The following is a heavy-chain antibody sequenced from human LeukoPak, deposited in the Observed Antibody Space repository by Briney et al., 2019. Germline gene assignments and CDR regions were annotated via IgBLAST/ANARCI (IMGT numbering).Heavy chain of an antibody. CDR3: ARDPDAPGIAAAEDDY. Sequence: SVKVSCKASGGTFSSYAISWVRQAPGQGLEWMGGIIPIFGTANYAQEFQGRVTITADESTSTAYMELSSLRSEDTAVYYCARDPDAPGIAAAEDDYWGQGTLVTVSS. V-gene: IGHV1-69*13. CDR2: IIPIFGTA. J-gene: IGHJ4*02. CDR1: GGTFSSYA. D-gene: IGHD6-13*01.